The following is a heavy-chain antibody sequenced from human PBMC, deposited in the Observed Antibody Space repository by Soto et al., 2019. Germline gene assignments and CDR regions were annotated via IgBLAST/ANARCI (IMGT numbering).Heavy chain of an antibody. V-gene: IGHV3-23*01. CDR2: ISGSGGST. Sequence: GGSLRLSYAASVFTLRSYAMSWVRQAPGKGLEWVSAISGSGGSTYYADSVKGRFTISRDNSKNTLYLQMNSLRAEDTAVYYCASFPSGYWGQGTLVTVSS. CDR3: ASFPSGY. J-gene: IGHJ4*02. CDR1: VFTLRSYA.